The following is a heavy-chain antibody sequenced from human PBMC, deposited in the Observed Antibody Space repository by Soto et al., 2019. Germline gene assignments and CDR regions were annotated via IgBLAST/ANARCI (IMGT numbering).Heavy chain of an antibody. Sequence: AGSMSLSCAPSAFIFTDYYMSWIRPAAGKGLEWVSYIGTRGNTKYYAGSVRGRSSIHRDPATNSLWMQMNSHRTADTAMSYRARDGTKYNGEYFDYWGHGIPVTVSS. CDR1: AFIFTDYY. V-gene: IGHV3-11*01. D-gene: IGHD4-17*01. CDR3: ARDGTKYNGEYFDY. J-gene: IGHJ4*01. CDR2: IGTRGNTK.